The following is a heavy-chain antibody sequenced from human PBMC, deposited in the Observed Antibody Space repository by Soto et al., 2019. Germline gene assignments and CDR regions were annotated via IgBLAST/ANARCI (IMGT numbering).Heavy chain of an antibody. D-gene: IGHD3-10*01. CDR1: GFSFSTYW. V-gene: IGHV3-7*04. CDR3: ARGDYYYCCDQLGRAFDI. Sequence: GSLRLSCAASGFSFSTYWMSWVRQAPGKGLEWVANIKPDGSEKWYVDSVKGRFTISRDNAKNSLYLQMNSLRDEDTAVYYCARGDYYYCCDQLGRAFDIWGQRTTVPVS. CDR2: IKPDGSEK. J-gene: IGHJ3*02.